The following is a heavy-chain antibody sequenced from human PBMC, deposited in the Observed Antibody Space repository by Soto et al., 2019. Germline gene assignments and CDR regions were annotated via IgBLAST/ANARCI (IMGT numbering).Heavy chain of an antibody. D-gene: IGHD2-2*02. CDR2: ISYDGSNK. Sequence: GGSLRLSCAASGFTFSSYAMHWVRQAPGKGLEWVAVISYDGSNKYYADSVKGRFTISRDNSKNTLYLQMNSLRAEDTAVYYCARDSGRRYCSSTSCYSDWFDPWGQGT. J-gene: IGHJ5*02. CDR1: GFTFSSYA. CDR3: ARDSGRRYCSSTSCYSDWFDP. V-gene: IGHV3-30-3*01.